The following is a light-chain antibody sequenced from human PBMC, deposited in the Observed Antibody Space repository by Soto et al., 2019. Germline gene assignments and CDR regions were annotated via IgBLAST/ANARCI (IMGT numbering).Light chain of an antibody. J-gene: IGKJ3*01. Sequence: EIVLTQSPGTLSLSPGETATLSCRASQSVSSSYLAWYQQKPGQPPRLLIYGSFSRATGIPVRFSASGSGTDFTLTISRLEPEDFAVYYCQQYGGSPAFTFGPGTKVYLK. CDR3: QQYGGSPAFT. CDR2: GSF. V-gene: IGKV3-20*01. CDR1: QSVSSSY.